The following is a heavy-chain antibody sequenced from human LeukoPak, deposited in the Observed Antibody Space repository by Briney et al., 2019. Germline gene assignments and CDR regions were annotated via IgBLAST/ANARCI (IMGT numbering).Heavy chain of an antibody. CDR1: GFTFSGYG. Sequence: GGSLRLSCAASGFTFSGYGMHWVRQAPGKGLEWVAVISYDGSNKYYADSVKGRFTISRDNSKNTLYLQMNSLRAEDTAVYYCAKDRGSGPGHYGSGSHFDYWGQGTLVTVSS. CDR3: AKDRGSGPGHYGSGSHFDY. J-gene: IGHJ4*02. CDR2: ISYDGSNK. D-gene: IGHD3-10*01. V-gene: IGHV3-30*18.